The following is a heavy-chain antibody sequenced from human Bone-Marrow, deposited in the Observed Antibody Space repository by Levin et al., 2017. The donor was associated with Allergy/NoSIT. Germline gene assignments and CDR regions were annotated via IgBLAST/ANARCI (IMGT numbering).Heavy chain of an antibody. Sequence: ASVKVSCKAPAGTFTSYAIGWVRQAPGQGLEWMGGIIPLSGATKNAQKFQGRVTLTADKSSNTAYMELSSLRSDDTAVYYCAKGVSYAEYVAWGQGTLVTVSS. V-gene: IGHV1-69*06. J-gene: IGHJ5*02. CDR1: AGTFTSYA. CDR3: AKGVSYAEYVA. D-gene: IGHD4-17*01. CDR2: IIPLSGAT.